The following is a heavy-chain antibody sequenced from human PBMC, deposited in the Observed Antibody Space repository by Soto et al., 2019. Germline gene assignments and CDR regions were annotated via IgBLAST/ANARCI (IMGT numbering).Heavy chain of an antibody. J-gene: IGHJ4*02. Sequence: GGSLRLSCAASGFTFNKAWMDWVRQAPGKGLEWVGRIKDKVYGGTTYYAAPVKGRFTISRDDSKSTLYLQMNSLKIEDTALYYCATGTGSLDYWGKGTLVTVSP. V-gene: IGHV3-15*07. CDR2: IKDKVYGGTT. CDR3: ATGTGSLDY. D-gene: IGHD2-8*02. CDR1: GFTFNKAW.